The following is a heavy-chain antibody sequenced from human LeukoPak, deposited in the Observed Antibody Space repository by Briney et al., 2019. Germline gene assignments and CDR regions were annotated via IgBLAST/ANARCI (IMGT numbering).Heavy chain of an antibody. CDR1: GFTFSSYG. D-gene: IGHD3-3*01. CDR3: AKVGRALWRTASDEGKVGDYYYYYMDV. Sequence: PGRSLRLSCAASGFTFSSYGMHWVRQAPGKGLEWVAVIWYDGSNKYYADSVKGRFTISSDNSKNTLYLQMNSLRAEDTAVYYCAKVGRALWRTASDEGKVGDYYYYYMDVWGKGTTVTVSS. CDR2: IWYDGSNK. J-gene: IGHJ6*03. V-gene: IGHV3-33*06.